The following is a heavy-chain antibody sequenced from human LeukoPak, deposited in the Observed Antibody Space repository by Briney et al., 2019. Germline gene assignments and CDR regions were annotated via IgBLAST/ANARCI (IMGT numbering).Heavy chain of an antibody. CDR2: IYYSGST. CDR3: ATSGYSSSWLGVFDY. V-gene: IGHV4-31*03. J-gene: IGHJ4*02. CDR1: GVSINSGGFY. D-gene: IGHD2-2*01. Sequence: SQTLSLTCTVSGVSINSGGFYWNWIRQHPGKGLEWIGYIYYSGSTSYNPSLKSRVTISVDMSKNQFSLKLSSVNAADTAVYYCATSGYSSSWLGVFDYWGQGTVVTVST.